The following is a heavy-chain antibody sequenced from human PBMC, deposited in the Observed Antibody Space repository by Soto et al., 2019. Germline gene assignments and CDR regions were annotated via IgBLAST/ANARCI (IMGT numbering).Heavy chain of an antibody. V-gene: IGHV3-53*01. J-gene: IGHJ3*02. CDR3: ARGYSSVHDAFDI. CDR2: IYSGGST. Sequence: PGGSLRLSCAASGFTVSSNYMSWVRQAPGKGPEWVSVIYSGGSTYYADSVKGRFTISRDNSKNTLYLQMNSLRAEDTAVYYCARGYSSVHDAFDIWGQGTMVT. CDR1: GFTVSSNY. D-gene: IGHD6-19*01.